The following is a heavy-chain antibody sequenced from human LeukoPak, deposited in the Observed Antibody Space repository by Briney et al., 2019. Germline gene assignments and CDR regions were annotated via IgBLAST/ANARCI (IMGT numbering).Heavy chain of an antibody. Sequence: GGSLRLSCAASGFTFSSYAMHWVRQAPGKGLEWVSSISSSSSYIYYADSVKGRFTISRDNAKNSLYLQMNSLRAEDTAVYYCARVRELLPDYWGQGTLVTVSS. J-gene: IGHJ4*02. V-gene: IGHV3-21*01. CDR1: GFTFSSYA. CDR2: ISSSSSYI. CDR3: ARVRELLPDY. D-gene: IGHD1-26*01.